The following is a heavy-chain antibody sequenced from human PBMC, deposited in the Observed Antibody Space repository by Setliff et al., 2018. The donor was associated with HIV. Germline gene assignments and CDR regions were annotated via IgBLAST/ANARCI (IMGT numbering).Heavy chain of an antibody. V-gene: IGHV3-7*03. CDR2: IKQDGSEK. J-gene: IGHJ4*02. CDR3: AKDRVGNCINGVCYTPDY. Sequence: PGGSLRLSCVASGLPFYNYWMTWLRRAPGKGLEWVASIKQDGSEKYYVDSLKGRFAISRDNAKNSLYLQMNSLRAEDTAVYYCAKDRVGNCINGVCYTPDYWGQGTLVTVSS. CDR1: GLPFYNYW. D-gene: IGHD2-8*01.